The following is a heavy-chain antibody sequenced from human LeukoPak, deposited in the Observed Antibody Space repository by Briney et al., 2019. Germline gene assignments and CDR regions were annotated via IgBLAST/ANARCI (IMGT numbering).Heavy chain of an antibody. D-gene: IGHD5-12*01. J-gene: IGHJ5*02. CDR1: GFTFSSYS. Sequence: PGGSLRLSCASSGFTFSSYSMNWVRQAPGKGLEWVSSISSSSSYIYYADSVKGRFTISRDNAKNSLYLQMNSLRAEDTAVYYCARDSVVATIVDWFDPWGQGTLVTVSS. CDR2: ISSSSSYI. CDR3: ARDSVVATIVDWFDP. V-gene: IGHV3-21*01.